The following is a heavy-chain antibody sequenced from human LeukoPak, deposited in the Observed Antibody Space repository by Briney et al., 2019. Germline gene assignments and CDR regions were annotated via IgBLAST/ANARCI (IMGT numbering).Heavy chain of an antibody. Sequence: SETLSLTCTVSGYSIRNGYNWGWIRLSPGKGLEWLGSIYQSGSTYDNPSLKSRVTISVDTSKNQFSLKLSSVTAADTAVYYCARGTVPRSVDYWGQGTLVTVSS. CDR1: GYSIRNGYN. J-gene: IGHJ4*02. D-gene: IGHD4-17*01. CDR3: ARGTVPRSVDY. V-gene: IGHV4-38-2*02. CDR2: IYQSGST.